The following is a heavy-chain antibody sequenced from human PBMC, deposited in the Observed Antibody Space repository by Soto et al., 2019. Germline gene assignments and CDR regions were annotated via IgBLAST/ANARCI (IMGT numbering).Heavy chain of an antibody. D-gene: IGHD2-2*01. V-gene: IGHV4-4*02. CDR2: VYHSGTT. Sequence: QVQLQESGPGLVKPSGTLSLTCAVSGGSISSNNWWNWVRQSPGKGLEWIGEVYHSGTTNYNPSLKSRVTISVDTSKNQFFLKLNSVTAADTAVYYCARVLQYGSGNSCYFDMWGQGTMVTVSS. CDR1: GGSISSNNW. CDR3: ARVLQYGSGNSCYFDM. J-gene: IGHJ3*02.